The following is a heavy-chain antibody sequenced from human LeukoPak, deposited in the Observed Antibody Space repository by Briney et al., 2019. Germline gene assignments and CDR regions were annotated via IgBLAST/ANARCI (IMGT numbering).Heavy chain of an antibody. V-gene: IGHV1-18*01. Sequence: GASVKVSCKASGYTFTSYGISWVRQAPGQGLEWMGWISAYNGNTNYAQKLQGRVTMTTDTSTSTAYMELRSLRSDDTAVYYCARALEDIVVVPAADYWGQGTLVTVSS. CDR1: GYTFTSYG. D-gene: IGHD2-2*01. CDR2: ISAYNGNT. J-gene: IGHJ4*02. CDR3: ARALEDIVVVPAADY.